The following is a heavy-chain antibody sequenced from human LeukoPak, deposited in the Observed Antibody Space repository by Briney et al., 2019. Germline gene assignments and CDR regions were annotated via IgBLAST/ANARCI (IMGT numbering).Heavy chain of an antibody. CDR2: IYWDDDK. D-gene: IGHD3-22*01. J-gene: IGHJ4*02. V-gene: IGHV2-5*02. CDR1: GFSLTTSGVG. Sequence: ESGPALVKPTQTLTLTCTFSGFSLTTSGVGVGWIRQPPGKALEWLALIYWDDDKRYSPSLKSRLTITKDTSKNQVALTMTNMDPVDTATYYCAHAQYYYDSSGYYLNYWGQGTLVTVSS. CDR3: AHAQYYYDSSGYYLNY.